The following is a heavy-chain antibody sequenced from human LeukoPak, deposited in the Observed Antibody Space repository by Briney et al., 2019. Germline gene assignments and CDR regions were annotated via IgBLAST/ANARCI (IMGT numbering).Heavy chain of an antibody. CDR2: ISDSGST. CDR3: ARAPFYGTNSRGAFEI. CDR1: GFTFSNYY. J-gene: IGHJ3*02. D-gene: IGHD4-23*01. Sequence: GSLRLSCAASGFTFSNYYMSWIRQAPGQGLEWIGYISDSGSTYYNPSLKSRLTISVDTSKNYFSLNLSSVTAADTAVYYCARAPFYGTNSRGAFEIWGQGTMVTVSS. V-gene: IGHV4-59*01.